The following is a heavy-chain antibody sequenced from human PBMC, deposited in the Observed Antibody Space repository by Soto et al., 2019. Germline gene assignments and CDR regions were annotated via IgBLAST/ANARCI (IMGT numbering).Heavy chain of an antibody. Sequence: ASVKVSCKASGYTFTSYYMHWVRQAPGQGLEWMGIINPSGGSTSYAQKFQGRVTMTRDTSTSTAYMELRSLRSDDTAVYYCAREDCSSTSCYNDWFDPWGQGTLVTVSS. CDR3: AREDCSSTSCYNDWFDP. D-gene: IGHD2-2*02. CDR2: INPSGGST. J-gene: IGHJ5*02. V-gene: IGHV1-46*01. CDR1: GYTFTSYY.